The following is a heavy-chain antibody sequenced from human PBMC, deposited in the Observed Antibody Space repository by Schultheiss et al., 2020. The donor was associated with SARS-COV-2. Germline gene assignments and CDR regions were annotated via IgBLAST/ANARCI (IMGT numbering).Heavy chain of an antibody. D-gene: IGHD2-2*01. Sequence: GGSLRLSCAASGFTVSSNYMSWVRQAPGKGLEWVSVIYSGGSTYYADSVKGRFTISRDNAKNSLYLQMNSLRAEDTAVYYCARDDSVVVPAGAFDIWGQGTMVTVSS. CDR3: ARDDSVVVPAGAFDI. CDR1: GFTVSSNY. J-gene: IGHJ3*02. V-gene: IGHV3-53*01. CDR2: IYSGGST.